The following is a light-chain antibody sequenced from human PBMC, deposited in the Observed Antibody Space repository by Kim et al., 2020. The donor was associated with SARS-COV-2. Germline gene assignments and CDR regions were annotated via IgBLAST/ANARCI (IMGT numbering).Light chain of an antibody. CDR3: QSADSSDTFWV. Sequence: PEQTARITCSGDALPKQYVYWFQQKLGQAPVVVIYEDTERPSGIPERFSGSTSGTTVTLTISGVQAEDEADYYCQSADSSDTFWVFGGGTQLTVL. CDR2: EDT. J-gene: IGLJ3*02. CDR1: ALPKQY. V-gene: IGLV3-25*03.